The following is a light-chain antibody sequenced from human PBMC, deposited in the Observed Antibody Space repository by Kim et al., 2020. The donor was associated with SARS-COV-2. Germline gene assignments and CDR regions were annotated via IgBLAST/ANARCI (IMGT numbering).Light chain of an antibody. V-gene: IGKV3-20*01. CDR2: GAS. CDR3: HQYGSSTET. J-gene: IGKJ1*01. Sequence: SPGARATPSCRASQSVSSTYLAWYQQKPGQAPRLLIYGASSRATGIPDRFSGSGSGTDFTLTISRLEPEDFAVYYCHQYGSSTETFGQGTKVDIK. CDR1: QSVSSTY.